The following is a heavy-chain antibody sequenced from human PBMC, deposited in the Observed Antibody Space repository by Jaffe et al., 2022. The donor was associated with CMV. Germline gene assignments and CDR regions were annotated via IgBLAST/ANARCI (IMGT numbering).Heavy chain of an antibody. CDR3: ARHMPPVGVPAAIGGWFDP. CDR1: GGSISSSSYY. J-gene: IGHJ5*02. CDR2: IYYSGST. Sequence: QLQLQESGPGLVKPSETLSLTCTVSGGSISSSSYYWGWIRQPPGKGLEWIGSIYYSGSTYYNPSLKSRVTISVDTSKNQFSLKLSSVTAADTAVYYCARHMPPVGVPAAIGGWFDPWGQGTLVTVSS. V-gene: IGHV4-39*01. D-gene: IGHD2-2*02.